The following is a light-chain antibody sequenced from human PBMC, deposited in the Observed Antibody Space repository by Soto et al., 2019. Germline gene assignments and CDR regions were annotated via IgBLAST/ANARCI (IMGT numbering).Light chain of an antibody. CDR1: SSDVGGYNY. J-gene: IGLJ2*01. Sequence: QPVLTQPASVSGSPGLSITISCTGTSSDVGGYNYVSWYQQHPGKAPKLMIYEVSNRPSGVSNRFSGSKSGNTASLTISGLQAEDEADYYCSSYTSSSTPVFGGGTKLTVL. CDR3: SSYTSSSTPV. CDR2: EVS. V-gene: IGLV2-14*01.